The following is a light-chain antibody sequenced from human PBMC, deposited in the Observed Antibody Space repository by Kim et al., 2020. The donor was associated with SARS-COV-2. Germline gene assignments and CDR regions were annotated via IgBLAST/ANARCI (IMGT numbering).Light chain of an antibody. Sequence: EPASISGRSSQSLLYSNGYNYVDWFLQRPGQSPQLLIYRGSTRASGVPDRFSGSGSGTDFSLRISRVEAEDVGVYYCMQGRQIPHTFGQGTKLEIK. J-gene: IGKJ2*01. CDR2: RGS. CDR3: MQGRQIPHT. CDR1: QSLLYSNGYNY. V-gene: IGKV2-28*01.